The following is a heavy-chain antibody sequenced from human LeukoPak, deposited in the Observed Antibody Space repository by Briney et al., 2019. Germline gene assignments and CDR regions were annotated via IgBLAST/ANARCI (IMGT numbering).Heavy chain of an antibody. CDR1: GGSISSSSYY. Sequence: SETLSLTCTVSGGSISSSSYYWGWIRQPPGKGLEWIGSIYYSGSTYCNASLKSRATISVDTSKNQFSLKLSSVTAADTAVYYCAREGGAAAGYYYYYYYMDVWGKGTTVTVS. CDR2: IYYSGST. J-gene: IGHJ6*03. V-gene: IGHV4-39*02. D-gene: IGHD6-13*01. CDR3: AREGGAAAGYYYYYYYMDV.